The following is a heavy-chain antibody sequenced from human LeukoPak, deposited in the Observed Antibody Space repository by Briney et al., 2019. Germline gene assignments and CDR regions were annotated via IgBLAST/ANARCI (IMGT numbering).Heavy chain of an antibody. CDR2: ISSSSSYI. CDR1: GFTFSSHG. V-gene: IGHV3-21*01. Sequence: GGSLRLSCAASGFTFSSHGMNWVRQAPGKGLEWVSSISSSSSYIYYADSVKGRFTISRDNAKNSLYLQMNSLRAEDTAVYYCARDSETGDFWSGYYRWFDPWGQGTLVTVSS. D-gene: IGHD3-3*01. CDR3: ARDSETGDFWSGYYRWFDP. J-gene: IGHJ5*02.